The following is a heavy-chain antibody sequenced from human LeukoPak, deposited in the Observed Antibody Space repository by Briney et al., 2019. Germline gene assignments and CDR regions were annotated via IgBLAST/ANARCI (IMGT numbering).Heavy chain of an antibody. D-gene: IGHD1-26*01. V-gene: IGHV3-66*01. CDR1: GFTVSSNY. Sequence: QSGGSLRLSCAVSGFTVSSNYMSWVRQAPGTGLEWVSVIYSGGSTDYADSVKGRFTISRDNSKNMLYLQMNSLRAEDTAVYYCARDLNNGSYHWFDPWGQGTLVTVSS. CDR2: IYSGGST. J-gene: IGHJ5*02. CDR3: ARDLNNGSYHWFDP.